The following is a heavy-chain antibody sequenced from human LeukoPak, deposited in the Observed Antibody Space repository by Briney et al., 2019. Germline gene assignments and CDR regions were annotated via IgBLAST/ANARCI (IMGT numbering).Heavy chain of an antibody. J-gene: IGHJ2*01. CDR2: ISSSSSTI. D-gene: IGHD2-2*01. CDR1: GFTFSSYS. V-gene: IGHV3-48*01. Sequence: PGGSLRLSCAASGFTFSSYSMNWVRQAPGKGLEWVSYISSSSSTIYYADSVKGRFTISRDNAKNSLYLQMNSLRAEDTAVYYCARALYCSSTSCPFDLWGRGTLVTASS. CDR3: ARALYCSSTSCPFDL.